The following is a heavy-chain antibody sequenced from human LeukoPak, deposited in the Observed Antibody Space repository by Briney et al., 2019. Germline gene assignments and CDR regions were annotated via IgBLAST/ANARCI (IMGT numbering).Heavy chain of an antibody. D-gene: IGHD2-2*01. CDR2: IYYSGST. CDR3: AMGVVPAAMRYYYYGMDV. J-gene: IGHJ6*02. Sequence: SQTLSLTCTVSGGSISSGGYYWSWIRQHPGKGLEWIGYIYYSGSTYYNPSLKSRVTISVDTSKNQFSLKLSSVTAADTAVYYCAMGVVPAAMRYYYYGMDVWGQGTTVTVSS. V-gene: IGHV4-31*03. CDR1: GGSISSGGYY.